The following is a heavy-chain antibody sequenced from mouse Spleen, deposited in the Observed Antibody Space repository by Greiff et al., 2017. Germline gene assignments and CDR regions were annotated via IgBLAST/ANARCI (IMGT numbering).Heavy chain of an antibody. CDR2: IWSGGST. J-gene: IGHJ3*01. CDR1: GFSLTSYG. V-gene: IGHV2-2*01. CDR3: ARPFYYYGSSYGFAY. Sequence: VQLKESGPGLVQPSQSLSITCTVSGFSLTSYGVHWVRQSPGKGLEWLGVIWSGGSTDYNAAFISRLSISKDNSKSQVFFKMNSLQADDTAIYYCARPFYYYGSSYGFAYWGQGTLVTVSA. D-gene: IGHD1-1*01.